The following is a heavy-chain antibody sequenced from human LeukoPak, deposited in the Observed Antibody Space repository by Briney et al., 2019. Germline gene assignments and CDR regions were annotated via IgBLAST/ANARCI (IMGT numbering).Heavy chain of an antibody. V-gene: IGHV3-30*18. Sequence: GGSLRLSCVPSGFIFNTHAMHWVRQAPGKGLEWVAFISFDGAIEDYVDSVKGRFTISRDNSKDMLYLQMDSLRAVDTAVYYCAKDRGSYVLDSWGQGSLVIVSA. D-gene: IGHD1-26*01. CDR2: ISFDGAIE. CDR1: GFIFNTHA. CDR3: AKDRGSYVLDS. J-gene: IGHJ4*02.